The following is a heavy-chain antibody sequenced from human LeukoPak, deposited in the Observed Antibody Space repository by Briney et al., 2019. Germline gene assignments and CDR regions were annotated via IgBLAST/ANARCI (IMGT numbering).Heavy chain of an antibody. CDR2: IIPILGIA. CDR1: GGTFSSYA. J-gene: IGHJ3*02. V-gene: IGHV1-69*04. Sequence: GASVKVSCKASGGTFSSYAISWVRQAPGQGLEWMGRIIPILGIANYAQKFQGRVTITADKSASTAYMELSSLRSEDTAVYYCARDPDSSGWYYAFDIWGQGTMVTVSS. CDR3: ARDPDSSGWYYAFDI. D-gene: IGHD6-19*01.